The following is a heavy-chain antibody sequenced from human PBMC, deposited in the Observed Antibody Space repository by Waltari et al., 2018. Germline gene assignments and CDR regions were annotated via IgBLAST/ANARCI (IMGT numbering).Heavy chain of an antibody. CDR2: INHSGST. V-gene: IGHV4-34*01. J-gene: IGHJ5*02. Sequence: QVQLQQWGAGLLKPSETLSLTCAVYGGSFSGYYWSWIRQPPGKGLEWIGEINHSGSTNYNPCLKSRVTISVDTSKNQFSLKLSSVTAADTAVYYCARGKLFLEWLLKLRVANWFDPWGQGTLVIVSS. D-gene: IGHD3-3*01. CDR3: ARGKLFLEWLLKLRVANWFDP. CDR1: GGSFSGYY.